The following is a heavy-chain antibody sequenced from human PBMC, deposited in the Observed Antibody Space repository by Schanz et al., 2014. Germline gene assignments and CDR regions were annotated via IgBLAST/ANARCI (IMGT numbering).Heavy chain of an antibody. V-gene: IGHV1-2*04. J-gene: IGHJ6*02. CDR1: GYTFTSHG. D-gene: IGHD3-22*01. CDR2: INPNTGGT. CDR3: ARDDRAYYYGMDV. Sequence: QVHLVQSGAEVHKPGASVKVSCKASGYTFTSHGINWVRQAPGQGLEWMGWINPNTGGTNFAQKFQGWVTVTRDTSISTVYMELSRVTYEDTAVYYCARDDRAYYYGMDVWGQGTLVTVSS.